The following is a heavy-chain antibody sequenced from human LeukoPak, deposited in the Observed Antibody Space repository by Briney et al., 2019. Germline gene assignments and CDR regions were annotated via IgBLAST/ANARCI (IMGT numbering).Heavy chain of an antibody. V-gene: IGHV3-30-3*01. D-gene: IGHD6-13*01. Sequence: GGSLRLSCAASGFTFSSYAMHWVRQAPGKGLEWVAVISYDGSNKYYADSVKGRFTISRDNPKNTLYLQMNSLRAEDTAVYYCARAVFRPVAAAPPAGDYWGQGTLVTVSS. CDR2: ISYDGSNK. CDR3: ARAVFRPVAAAPPAGDY. J-gene: IGHJ4*02. CDR1: GFTFSSYA.